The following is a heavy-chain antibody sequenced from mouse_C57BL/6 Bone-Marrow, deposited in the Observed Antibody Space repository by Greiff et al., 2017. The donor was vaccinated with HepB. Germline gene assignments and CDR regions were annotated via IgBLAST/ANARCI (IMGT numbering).Heavy chain of an antibody. V-gene: IGHV1-81*01. J-gene: IGHJ3*01. D-gene: IGHD1-1*01. CDR3: ADYGSSPWFAY. CDR1: GYTFTSYG. Sequence: VQLVESGAELARPGASVKLSCKASGYTFTSYGISWVKQRTGQGLEWIGEIYPRSGNTYYNEKFKGKATLTADKSSSTAYMELRSLTSEDSAVYFCADYGSSPWFAYWGQGTLVTVSA. CDR2: IYPRSGNT.